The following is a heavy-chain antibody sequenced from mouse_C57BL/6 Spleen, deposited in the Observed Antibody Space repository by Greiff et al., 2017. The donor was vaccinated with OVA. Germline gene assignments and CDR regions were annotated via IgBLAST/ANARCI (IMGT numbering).Heavy chain of an antibody. CDR3: ARTLYYGSSDWYFDV. Sequence: VQLKQSGPGMVKPSQSLSLTCTVTGYSITSGYDWHWIRHFPGNKLEWMGYISYSGSTNYNPSLKSRISITHDTSKNHFFLKLNSVTTEDTATYYCARTLYYGSSDWYFDVWGTGTTVTVSS. CDR2: ISYSGST. J-gene: IGHJ1*03. D-gene: IGHD1-1*01. CDR1: GYSITSGYD. V-gene: IGHV3-1*01.